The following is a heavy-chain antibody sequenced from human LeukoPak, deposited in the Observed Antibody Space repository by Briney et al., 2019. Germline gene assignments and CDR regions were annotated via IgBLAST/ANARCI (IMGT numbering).Heavy chain of an antibody. D-gene: IGHD5-12*01. V-gene: IGHV3-7*01. Sequence: GGSLRLSCAASGFTFSSYWMSWVRQAPGKGLEWVANIKQDGSEKYYVDSVKGRFTISRDNAKNSLYLQVNSLRAEDTAVYYCARDWATSGYDSYNWFDPWGQGTLVTVSS. CDR2: IKQDGSEK. CDR1: GFTFSSYW. CDR3: ARDWATSGYDSYNWFDP. J-gene: IGHJ5*02.